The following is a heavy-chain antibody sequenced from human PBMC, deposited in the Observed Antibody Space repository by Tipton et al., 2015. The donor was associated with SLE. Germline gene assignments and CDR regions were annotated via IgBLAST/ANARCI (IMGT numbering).Heavy chain of an antibody. CDR3: SAWFNY. Sequence: SLRLSCAASGFTFSSYAMRWVRQAPGKGLEWVSVVSGTGFTYYADSVKGRFTISKDNSKNTLYVQMNSLRVEDTAVYYCSAWFNYWGQGTQVTVSS. D-gene: IGHD3-10*01. J-gene: IGHJ4*02. CDR1: GFTFSSYA. V-gene: IGHV3-23*01. CDR2: VSGTGFT.